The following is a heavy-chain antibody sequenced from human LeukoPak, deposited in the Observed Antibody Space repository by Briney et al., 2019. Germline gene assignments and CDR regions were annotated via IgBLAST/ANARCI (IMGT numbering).Heavy chain of an antibody. CDR3: ARDHRPYGITGTETDY. D-gene: IGHD1-20*01. V-gene: IGHV3-30-3*01. CDR1: GFTVSSNY. J-gene: IGHJ4*02. Sequence: GGSLRLSCAASGFTVSSNYMSWVRQAPGKGLEWVAVISYDGSNKYYADSVKGRFTISRDNSKNTLYLQMNSLRAEDTAVYYCARDHRPYGITGTETDYWGQGTLVTVSS. CDR2: ISYDGSNK.